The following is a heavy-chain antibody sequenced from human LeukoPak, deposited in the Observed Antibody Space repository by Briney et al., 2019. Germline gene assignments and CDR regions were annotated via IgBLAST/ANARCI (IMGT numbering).Heavy chain of an antibody. CDR2: INHSGST. Sequence: SGTLSLTCAVYGGSFSGYYWSWIRQPPGKGLEWIGEINHSGSTNYNPSLKSRVTISVDTSKNQFSLKLTSVTAADTAVYYCARESGSGWYKDAFDIWGQGTMVTVSS. CDR1: GGSFSGYY. J-gene: IGHJ3*02. CDR3: ARESGSGWYKDAFDI. D-gene: IGHD6-19*01. V-gene: IGHV4-34*01.